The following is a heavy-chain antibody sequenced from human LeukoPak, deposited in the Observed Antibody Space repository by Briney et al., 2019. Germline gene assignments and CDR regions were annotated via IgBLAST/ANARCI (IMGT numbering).Heavy chain of an antibody. CDR2: FDPEDGET. CDR3: AASRSSIAARVAFDI. J-gene: IGHJ3*02. CDR1: GYTLTELS. D-gene: IGHD6-6*01. V-gene: IGHV1-24*01. Sequence: ASVKVSCKVSGYTLTELSMHWVRQAPGKGLEWMGGFDPEDGETIYAQKFQERVTITRDMSTSTAYMELSSLRSEDTAVYYCAASRSSIAARVAFDIWGQGTMVTVSS.